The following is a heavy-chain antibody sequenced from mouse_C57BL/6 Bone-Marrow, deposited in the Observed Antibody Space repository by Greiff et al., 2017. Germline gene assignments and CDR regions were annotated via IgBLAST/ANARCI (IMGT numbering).Heavy chain of an antibody. CDR1: GFTFSDYG. Sequence: EVKLMESGGGLVKPGGSLKLSCAASGFTFSDYGMHWVRQAPEKGLEWVAYISSGSSTIYYADTVKGRFTISRDNAKNTLFLQMTSLRSEDTAMDYCARNNGSSFRYFDVWGTGTTVTVSS. V-gene: IGHV5-17*01. CDR2: ISSGSSTI. CDR3: ARNNGSSFRYFDV. J-gene: IGHJ1*03. D-gene: IGHD1-1*01.